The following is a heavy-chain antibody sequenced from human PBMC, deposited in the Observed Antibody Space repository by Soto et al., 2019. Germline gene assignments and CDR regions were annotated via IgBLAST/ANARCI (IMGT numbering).Heavy chain of an antibody. Sequence: QVQLQESGPGLVKPSETLSLTCTVSGGSISSYYWSWIRQPPGKGLEWIGYIYYSGSTNYNPSLKSRVTISVDTSXNQXXXXXXXXXXXXXXXXXXXXXXXXXLLNNWFDPWGQGTLVTVSS. CDR1: GGSISSYY. CDR3: XXXXXXXLLNNWFDP. J-gene: IGHJ5*02. CDR2: IYYSGST. D-gene: IGHD2-21*01. V-gene: IGHV4-59*01.